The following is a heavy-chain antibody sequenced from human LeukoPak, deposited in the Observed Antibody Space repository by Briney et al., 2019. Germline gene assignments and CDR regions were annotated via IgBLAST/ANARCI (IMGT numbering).Heavy chain of an antibody. D-gene: IGHD3-9*01. CDR1: GYTFTNYD. J-gene: IGHJ6*03. Sequence: ASVKVSCKASGYTFTNYDINWVRQATGQGLEWMGWMNPNSGNTGYAQKFQGRVTMTRNTSISTAYMELSSLRSEDTAVYYCARGPERYFDWLYYMDVWGKGTTVTISS. CDR2: MNPNSGNT. V-gene: IGHV1-8*01. CDR3: ARGPERYFDWLYYMDV.